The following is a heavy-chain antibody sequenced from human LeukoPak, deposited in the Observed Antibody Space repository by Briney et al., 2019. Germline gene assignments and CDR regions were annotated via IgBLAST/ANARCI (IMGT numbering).Heavy chain of an antibody. V-gene: IGHV3-64*02. CDR1: GFIFSNYG. D-gene: IGHD6-19*01. CDR3: TRVPFSSVWYDY. J-gene: IGHJ4*02. CDR2: ISSNGGTT. Sequence: GGSLRLSCAASGFIFSNYGMHWVRQAPGRGLEFVSRISSNGGTTYYADSLKGRFTISRDNSKNTVYLQMASLRPEDMAVYYCTRVPFSSVWYDYWGQGTLVTVSS.